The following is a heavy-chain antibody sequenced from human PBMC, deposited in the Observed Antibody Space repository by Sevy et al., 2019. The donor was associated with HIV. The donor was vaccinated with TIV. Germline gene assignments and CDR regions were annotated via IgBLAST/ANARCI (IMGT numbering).Heavy chain of an antibody. CDR2: ISYDGSNK. CDR1: GFTFSSYA. J-gene: IGHJ3*02. CDR3: ARDFAPGIMITFGGVADDAFDI. Sequence: GGSLRLSCAASGFTFSSYAMHWVRQAPGKGLEWVAVISYDGSNKYYADSVKGRFTISRDNSKNTLYLQMNSLGAEDTAVYYCARDFAPGIMITFGGVADDAFDIWGQGTMVTVSS. D-gene: IGHD3-16*01. V-gene: IGHV3-30-3*01.